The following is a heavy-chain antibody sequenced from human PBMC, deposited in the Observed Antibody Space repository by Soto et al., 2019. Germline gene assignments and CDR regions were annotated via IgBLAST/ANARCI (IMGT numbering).Heavy chain of an antibody. V-gene: IGHV3-48*03. CDR3: VNEKTVMDSGYDAFNV. CDR1: GFDFSSYE. Sequence: PGGSLRLSCAASGFDFSSYEMDWVRQAPGKGLEWVANIKSAGTITFYTDSVKGRFTISRDNVKNLLYLEMNSLRADDTALYYCVNEKTVMDSGYDAFNVWGLGTMGKVS. D-gene: IGHD5-12*01. J-gene: IGHJ3*01. CDR2: IKSAGTIT.